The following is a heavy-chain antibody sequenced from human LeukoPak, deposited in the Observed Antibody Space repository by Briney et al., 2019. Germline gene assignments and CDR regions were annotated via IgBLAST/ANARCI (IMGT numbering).Heavy chain of an antibody. V-gene: IGHV4-59*01. J-gene: IGHJ4*02. Sequence: SETLSLTCAVSGASISSSYWSWIRQPPGKGLEWIGYINYSGNTKYNPSLESRVTISVDASNNQFSLRLSSVTAADTAVYYCARGPLWYYFDYWGQGTLVTVSS. CDR1: GASISSSY. D-gene: IGHD2-8*02. CDR2: INYSGNT. CDR3: ARGPLWYYFDY.